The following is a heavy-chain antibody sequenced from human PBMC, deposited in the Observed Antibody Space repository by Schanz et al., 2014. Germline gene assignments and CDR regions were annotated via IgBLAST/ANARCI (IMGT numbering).Heavy chain of an antibody. V-gene: IGHV3-30*18. CDR2: ISYDGSNS. D-gene: IGHD3-3*01. CDR1: GFSFNNYG. J-gene: IGHJ4*02. CDR3: AKDRCDNDFTATFYFEH. Sequence: QVQLVESGGSVVQPGRSLRLSCAASGFSFNNYGLNWVRQAPGKGLEWVAAISYDGSNSYYADSVKGRFTISRDTSKNTLYLQMSSLRADDTAVYFCAKDRCDNDFTATFYFEHWGQGTLVTVSS.